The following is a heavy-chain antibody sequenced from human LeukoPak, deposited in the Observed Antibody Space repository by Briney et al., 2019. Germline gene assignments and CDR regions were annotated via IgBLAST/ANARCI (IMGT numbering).Heavy chain of an antibody. D-gene: IGHD3-22*01. CDR1: GFTFSDYY. V-gene: IGHV3-11*06. Sequence: GGSLRLSCAASGFTFSDYYMSWIRQAPGKGLEWVSYISSSSSYTNYADSVKGRFTISRDNSKNTVYLQMDSLRGEDTALYYCARDDDTSGHYSHFGYWGQGTLVTVSS. CDR2: ISSSSSYT. CDR3: ARDDDTSGHYSHFGY. J-gene: IGHJ4*02.